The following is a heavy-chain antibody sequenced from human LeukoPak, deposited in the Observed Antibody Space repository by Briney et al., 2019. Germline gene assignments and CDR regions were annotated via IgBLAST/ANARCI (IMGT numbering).Heavy chain of an antibody. D-gene: IGHD2-2*01. CDR2: IHHSGSA. Sequence: SEPLSLTCSVSSGSITTYYWNWIRQSTGKEPEWIGYIHHSGSANYNPSLKSRVTLSIDTSKDQFFLRLTSVTAADTAVYYCARLVVPEAVDFDSWGQGTLVTVSS. J-gene: IGHJ4*02. V-gene: IGHV4-59*08. CDR1: SGSITTYY. CDR3: ARLVVPEAVDFDS.